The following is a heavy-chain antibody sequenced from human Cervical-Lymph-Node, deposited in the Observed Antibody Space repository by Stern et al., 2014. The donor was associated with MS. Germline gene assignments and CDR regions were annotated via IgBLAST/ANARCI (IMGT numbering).Heavy chain of an antibody. CDR3: AKGRTVAGKGVGAFDV. CDR1: GFTFSNFG. V-gene: IGHV3-30*18. CDR2: ISYDGGNE. D-gene: IGHD6-19*01. J-gene: IGHJ3*01. Sequence: VQLVESGGGVVQPGRSLRLSCAASGFTFSNFGMNWVRQAPGKGLEWVALISYDGGNEYYADSVKGRFTISREDSKNKLYLQLNSLRPEDTAVYYCAKGRTVAGKGVGAFDVWGQGTLVTVSS.